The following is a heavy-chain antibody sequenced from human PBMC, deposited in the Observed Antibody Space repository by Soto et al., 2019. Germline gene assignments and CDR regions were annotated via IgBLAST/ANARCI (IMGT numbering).Heavy chain of an antibody. J-gene: IGHJ6*02. CDR1: GGSISRSSYY. CDR3: ARQPATTYGSAGPPDV. Sequence: SETLSLTCTGSGGSISRSSYYWGWIREPPGKGLEWIGSIYYSGSTYYNPSLKSRVTIFVDTSKNQFSLKLSSVTAADTAVYYCARQPATTYGSAGPPDVWGQGTTVT. CDR2: IYYSGST. V-gene: IGHV4-39*01. D-gene: IGHD3-10*01.